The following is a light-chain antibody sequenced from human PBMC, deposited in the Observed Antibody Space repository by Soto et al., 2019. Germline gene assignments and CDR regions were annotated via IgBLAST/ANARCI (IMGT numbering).Light chain of an antibody. V-gene: IGKV1-8*01. CDR3: QQYYSYSRT. CDR2: AAS. Sequence: AIRMTQSQSSFSASTGDRVTITCRASQGISSYLAWYQQKPGKAPKLLIYAASTLQSGVPSRFSGSGSGTDFTLTISCLQSEDFATYYCQQYYSYSRTFGPGTKVDIK. J-gene: IGKJ3*01. CDR1: QGISSY.